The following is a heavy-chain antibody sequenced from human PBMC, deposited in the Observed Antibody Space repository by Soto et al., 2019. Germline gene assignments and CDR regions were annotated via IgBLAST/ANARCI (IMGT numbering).Heavy chain of an antibody. D-gene: IGHD4-17*01. CDR3: AADDYGGNDDYYYYGMDV. J-gene: IGHJ6*02. V-gene: IGHV1-58*01. Sequence: ASVKVSCKASGFTFTSSAVQWVRQARGQRLEWIGWIVVGSGNTNYAQKFQERVTITRDMSTSTAYMELSSLRSEDTAVYYCAADDYGGNDDYYYYGMDVWGQGTTVTVSS. CDR1: GFTFTSSA. CDR2: IVVGSGNT.